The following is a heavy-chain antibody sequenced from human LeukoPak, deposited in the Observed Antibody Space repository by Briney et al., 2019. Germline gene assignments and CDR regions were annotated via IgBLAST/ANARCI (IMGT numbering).Heavy chain of an antibody. J-gene: IGHJ4*02. CDR2: MNPKSGNT. CDR3: ARELVVAAQGALGY. Sequence: ASVKVSCKASGYTFTSYDINWVRQATGQGLEWMGWMNPKSGNTGYAQKFQGRVTMTRDTSISTAYMELSSLRSGDTAVYYCARELVVAAQGALGYWGQGTLVTVSS. D-gene: IGHD2-15*01. V-gene: IGHV1-8*01. CDR1: GYTFTSYD.